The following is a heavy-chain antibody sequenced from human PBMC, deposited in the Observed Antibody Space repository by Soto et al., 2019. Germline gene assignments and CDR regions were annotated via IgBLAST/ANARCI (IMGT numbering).Heavy chain of an antibody. D-gene: IGHD2-2*01. Sequence: GGSLRLSCAASGFTFSSYWMHWVRQAPGKGLVWVSRINSDGSSTSYADSVKGRFTISRDNAKNTLYLQMNSLRAEDTAVYYCARARNDIVVVPARGGYYYYMDVWGKGTTVTVSS. CDR3: ARARNDIVVVPARGGYYYYMDV. CDR1: GFTFSSYW. V-gene: IGHV3-74*01. J-gene: IGHJ6*03. CDR2: INSDGSST.